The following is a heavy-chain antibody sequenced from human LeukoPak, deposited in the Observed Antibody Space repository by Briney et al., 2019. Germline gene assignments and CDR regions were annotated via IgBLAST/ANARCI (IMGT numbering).Heavy chain of an antibody. CDR2: INHSGST. Sequence: SETLSLTCAVYGGSFSGYYWSWIRQPPGKGLEWIGEINHSGSTNYNPSLKSRVTISVDTSKNQCSLKLSSVTAADTAVYYCARGAQLVTKGLDYWGQGALVTVSS. V-gene: IGHV4-34*01. D-gene: IGHD6-6*01. J-gene: IGHJ4*02. CDR1: GGSFSGYY. CDR3: ARGAQLVTKGLDY.